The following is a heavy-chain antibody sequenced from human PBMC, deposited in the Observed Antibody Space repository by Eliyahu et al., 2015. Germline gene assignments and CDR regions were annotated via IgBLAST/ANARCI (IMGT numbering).Heavy chain of an antibody. V-gene: IGHV1-18*01. J-gene: IGHJ6*02. CDR1: GYTFXXYG. D-gene: IGHD3-3*01. CDR2: ISAYNGNT. CDR3: ARAVGYYDFWSGYYAQAGNYGMDV. Sequence: QVQLVQSGAEVKKPGASVKVSCKASGYTFXXYGIXWVRQAPGQGLEWMGWISAYNGNTNXAQKLQGXVTMTTDTXTSTAYMELRSLRSDDTAVYYCARAVGYYDFWSGYYAQAGNYGMDVWGQGTTVTVSS.